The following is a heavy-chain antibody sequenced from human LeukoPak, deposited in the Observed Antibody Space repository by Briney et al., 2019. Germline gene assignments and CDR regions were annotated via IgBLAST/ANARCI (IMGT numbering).Heavy chain of an antibody. D-gene: IGHD3-16*01. CDR1: GFTFSSYW. J-gene: IGHJ6*02. Sequence: GGYLRLSCAAPGFTFSSYWMNWVRQAPGKGLEWVASINHNGNVNYYVDSVKGRFTISRDNAKNSLYLQMSNLRAEDTAVYFCARGGGLDVWGQGATVTVSS. V-gene: IGHV3-7*03. CDR2: INHNGNVN. CDR3: ARGGGLDV.